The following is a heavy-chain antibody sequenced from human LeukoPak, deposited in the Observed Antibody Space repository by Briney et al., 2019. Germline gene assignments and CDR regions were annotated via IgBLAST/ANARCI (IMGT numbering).Heavy chain of an antibody. CDR2: ISAYNGNT. CDR1: GYTFTSYG. Sequence: ASVKVSCKASGYTFTSYGISWVRQAPGQGLEWMGCISAYNGNTNYAQKRQGRVTMTTDTSTSTAYMELRSLRSDDTAVYYCARDAEKYSGSHKGYWGQGTLVTVSS. CDR3: ARDAEKYSGSHKGY. J-gene: IGHJ4*02. V-gene: IGHV1-18*01. D-gene: IGHD1-26*01.